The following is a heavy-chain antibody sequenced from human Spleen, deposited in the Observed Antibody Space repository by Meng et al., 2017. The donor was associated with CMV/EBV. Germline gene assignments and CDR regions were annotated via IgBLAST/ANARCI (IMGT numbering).Heavy chain of an antibody. J-gene: IGHJ3*01. CDR2: IKQDGSQT. CDR3: ARLDWWAFDF. D-gene: IGHD3-9*01. CDR1: GFSFGHYW. Sequence: GGSLRLSCLGSGFSFGHYWMSWVRQAPGKGLEWVANIKQDGSQTYYADSVKGRFIISRDNAKNSVYLQMNSLRAEDTAMYYCARLDWWAFDFWGQGTMVTVSS. V-gene: IGHV3-7*01.